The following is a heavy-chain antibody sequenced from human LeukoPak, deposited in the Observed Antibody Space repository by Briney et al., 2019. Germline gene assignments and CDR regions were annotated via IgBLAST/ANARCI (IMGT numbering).Heavy chain of an antibody. CDR3: ARRLWSRGLFDY. V-gene: IGHV4-31*03. CDR2: IYYSGST. J-gene: IGHJ4*02. D-gene: IGHD5-18*01. CDR1: GGSISSGGYY. Sequence: SQTLSLTCTVSGGSISSGGYYWSWIRQHPGKGLEWIGYIYYSGSTYYNPSLKSRVTISVDTSKSQFSLKLSSVTAVDTAVYYCARRLWSRGLFDYWGQGTLVTVSS.